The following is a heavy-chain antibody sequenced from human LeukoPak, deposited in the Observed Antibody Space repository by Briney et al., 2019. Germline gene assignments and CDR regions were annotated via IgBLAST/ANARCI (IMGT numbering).Heavy chain of an antibody. CDR3: ARLYCSGGSCYSRYYGMDV. D-gene: IGHD2-15*01. Sequence: AGETLKISCKGSGYRFTSYWISCVRQKPGKGLEWMGRIDPSDSYTNYSPSFQGHVTISADKSISTAYLQWSSLKASDTAMYYCARLYCSGGSCYSRYYGMDVWGKGTTVTVSS. V-gene: IGHV5-10-1*01. J-gene: IGHJ6*04. CDR1: GYRFTSYW. CDR2: IDPSDSYT.